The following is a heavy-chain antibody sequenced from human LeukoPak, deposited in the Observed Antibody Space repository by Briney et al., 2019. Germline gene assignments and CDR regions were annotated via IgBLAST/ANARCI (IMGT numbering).Heavy chain of an antibody. Sequence: PGGSLRLSCAASGFTFSSYGMHWVRQVPGKGLEWVADIWSNGNNRYYADFVKGRFTFSRDNSKNTLSLQMNSLRAEDTAVYYCVKERGPFDGFDIWGQGTMVTVSS. J-gene: IGHJ3*02. V-gene: IGHV3-33*03. CDR1: GFTFSSYG. CDR3: VKERGPFDGFDI. CDR2: IWSNGNNR.